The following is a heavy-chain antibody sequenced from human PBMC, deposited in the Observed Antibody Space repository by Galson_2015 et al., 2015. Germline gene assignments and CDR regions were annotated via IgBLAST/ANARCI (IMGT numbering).Heavy chain of an antibody. J-gene: IGHJ4*02. V-gene: IGHV3-30*03. Sequence: SLRLSCAASGFTFSSYGMHWVRQAPGKGLEWVAVISYDGSNKYYADSVKGRFTISRDNSKNTLYLQMNSLRAEDTAVYYCARGGTVEPEGFDYWGQGTLVTVSS. CDR3: ARGGTVEPEGFDY. D-gene: IGHD4-23*01. CDR2: ISYDGSNK. CDR1: GFTFSSYG.